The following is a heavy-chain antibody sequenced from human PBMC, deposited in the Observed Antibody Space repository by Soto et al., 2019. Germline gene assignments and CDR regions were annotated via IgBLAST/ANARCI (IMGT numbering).Heavy chain of an antibody. CDR3: ATDGVVVAGHNKQTKRGAFDI. V-gene: IGHV1-24*01. CDR1: GYTLTELS. Sequence: QVPLVQSGAEVKKPGASVKVSCKVSGYTLTELSMHWVRQAPGKGLEWMGGFDPEDGETIYAQKFQGRVTMTEDTSTDTAYMELSSLRSEDTAVYYCATDGVVVAGHNKQTKRGAFDIWGQGTMVTVSS. D-gene: IGHD2-15*01. J-gene: IGHJ3*02. CDR2: FDPEDGET.